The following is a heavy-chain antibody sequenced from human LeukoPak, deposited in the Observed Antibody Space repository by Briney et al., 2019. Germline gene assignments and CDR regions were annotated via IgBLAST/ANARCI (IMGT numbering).Heavy chain of an antibody. V-gene: IGHV3-30*02. Sequence: PGGSLRLSCAASGFTFSSMHWVRQAPGKGLEWVAFIRYDGSNKYYADSVKGRFTISRDNSKNTLYLQMNSLRAEDTAVYYCAKSPHMVSLYFDYWGQGTLVTVSS. CDR1: GFTFSS. D-gene: IGHD3-10*01. CDR3: AKSPHMVSLYFDY. J-gene: IGHJ4*02. CDR2: IRYDGSNK.